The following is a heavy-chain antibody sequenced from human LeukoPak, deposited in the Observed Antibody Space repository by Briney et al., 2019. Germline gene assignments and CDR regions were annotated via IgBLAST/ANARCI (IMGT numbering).Heavy chain of an antibody. V-gene: IGHV3-21*06. Sequence: GGSLRLSCAASGFTFGNYGMSWVRQAPGKGLEYVSAISGSGTSTYYADSVKGRFTISRDNAKNSLYLQMNSLRAEDTAVYYCARAGSGRSPDWFDPWGQGTLVTVSS. CDR1: GFTFGNYG. CDR2: ISGSGTST. J-gene: IGHJ5*02. D-gene: IGHD1-26*01. CDR3: ARAGSGRSPDWFDP.